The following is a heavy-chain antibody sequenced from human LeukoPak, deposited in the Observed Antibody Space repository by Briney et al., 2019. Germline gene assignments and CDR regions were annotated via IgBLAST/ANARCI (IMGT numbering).Heavy chain of an antibody. CDR3: ARDRNISVAGRSTSFDY. J-gene: IGHJ4*02. D-gene: IGHD6-19*01. CDR1: GFTFSDYY. CDR2: ISSSSYT. Sequence: GGSLRLSCAASGFTFSDYYMSWIRQAPGKGLEWVSYISSSSYTNYADSVKGRFTISRDNAKNSLYLQMNSLRAEDTAVYYCARDRNISVAGRSTSFDYWGQGTLVTVSS. V-gene: IGHV3-11*05.